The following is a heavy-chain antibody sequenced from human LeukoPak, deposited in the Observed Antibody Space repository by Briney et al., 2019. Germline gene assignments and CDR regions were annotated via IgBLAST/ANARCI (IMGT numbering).Heavy chain of an antibody. CDR2: IRSKANSYAT. J-gene: IGHJ4*02. D-gene: IGHD1-26*01. CDR3: STLVGGTTSGLHY. V-gene: IGHV3-73*01. Sequence: GGSLKLSCAASGLTFSGSVMHWVRQASGKGLEWVGLIRSKANSYATVYAASVKGRFTISRDDSKNTAYLQMNSLKTEDTAVFYCSTLVGGTTSGLHYWGQGTLVTVSS. CDR1: GLTFSGSV.